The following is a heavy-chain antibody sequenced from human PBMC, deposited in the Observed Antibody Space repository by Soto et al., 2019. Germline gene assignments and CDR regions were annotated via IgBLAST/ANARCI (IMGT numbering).Heavy chain of an antibody. CDR3: TRANWYSEY. CDR2: IYYNGNT. D-gene: IGHD7-27*01. V-gene: IGHV4-59*11. J-gene: IGHJ4*02. Sequence: QVQLQESGPGLVKPSETLSLTCTVSGGSISNHYWSWIRQPPGKGLEWIGYIYYNGNTNYNPXLKSRVTXXXXXXXXXXXXXXXXXXAADTAVYYCTRANWYSEYWGQGTLVTVSS. CDR1: GGSISNHY.